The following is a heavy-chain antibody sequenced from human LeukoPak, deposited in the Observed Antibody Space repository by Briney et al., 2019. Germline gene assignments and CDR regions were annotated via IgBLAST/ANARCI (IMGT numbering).Heavy chain of an antibody. CDR3: ARGFNSYCGGDCYSPGY. CDR1: GFTFSNYW. V-gene: IGHV3-74*01. D-gene: IGHD2-21*02. J-gene: IGHJ4*02. Sequence: GRSLRPSCVASGFTFSNYWMHWVRQAPGNGLVWVSRITGDASTASYAAFVEGRFTISRDNAKNTLYVEMTSLRADDTAVFYCARGFNSYCGGDCYSPGYWGQGTLVTVSS. CDR2: ITGDASTA.